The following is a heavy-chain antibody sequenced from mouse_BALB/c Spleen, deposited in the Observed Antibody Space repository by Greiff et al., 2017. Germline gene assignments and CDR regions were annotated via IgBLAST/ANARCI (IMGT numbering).Heavy chain of an antibody. J-gene: IGHJ2*01. Sequence: VQLQQSGPELVKPGASVKISCKTSGYTFTEYNMHWVKQSPGKSLEWIGGINPNNGGTSYNQKFQGKATLTVDKSSSTAYMELRSLTSEDSAVYYCARSYYGSYYFDYWGQGTTLTVSS. CDR1: GYTFTEYN. CDR3: ARSYYGSYYFDY. CDR2: INPNNGGT. V-gene: IGHV1-26*01. D-gene: IGHD1-1*01.